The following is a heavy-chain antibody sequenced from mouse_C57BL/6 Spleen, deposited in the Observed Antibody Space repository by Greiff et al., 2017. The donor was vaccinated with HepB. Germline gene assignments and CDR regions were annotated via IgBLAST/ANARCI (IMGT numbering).Heavy chain of an antibody. CDR2: INPNYGTT. CDR1: GYSFTDYN. CDR3: ARSSLRRGYYYAMDY. Sequence: VQLQQSGPELVKPGASVKISCKASGYSFTDYNMNWVKQSIGKSLEWIGVINPNYGTTSYNQKFKGKATLTVDQSSSTAYMQLNSLTSEDSAVYYCARSSLRRGYYYAMDYWGQGTSVTVSS. D-gene: IGHD2-12*01. V-gene: IGHV1-39*01. J-gene: IGHJ4*01.